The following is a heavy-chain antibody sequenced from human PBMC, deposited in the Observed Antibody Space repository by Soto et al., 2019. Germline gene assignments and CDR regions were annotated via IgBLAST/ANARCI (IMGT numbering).Heavy chain of an antibody. Sequence: LSLTCTVSGGSISSGDYYWSWIRQHPGKGLEWIGYIHYSGSTYYNPSLKSRVTISVDTSKNQFSLKLSSVTAADTAVYYCASSGYDFWSGYSPDWTWFDPWGQGTLVTVSS. CDR3: ASSGYDFWSGYSPDWTWFDP. D-gene: IGHD3-3*01. CDR2: IHYSGST. CDR1: GGSISSGDYY. V-gene: IGHV4-31*03. J-gene: IGHJ5*02.